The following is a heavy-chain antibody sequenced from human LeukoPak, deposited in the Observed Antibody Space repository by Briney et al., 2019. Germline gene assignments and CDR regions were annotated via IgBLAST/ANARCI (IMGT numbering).Heavy chain of an antibody. V-gene: IGHV4-30-2*01. CDR2: IYRSGGT. D-gene: IGHD6-6*01. CDR1: GGSISSGGYY. J-gene: IGHJ4*02. CDR3: ASGRAAPIDY. Sequence: PSETLSLTCTVSGGSISSGGYYWSWIRQPPGKGLEWIGYIYRSGGTYYNPSLKSRVTISVDRSKNQFSLKLSSVTAADTAVYYCASGRAAPIDYWGQGTLVTVSS.